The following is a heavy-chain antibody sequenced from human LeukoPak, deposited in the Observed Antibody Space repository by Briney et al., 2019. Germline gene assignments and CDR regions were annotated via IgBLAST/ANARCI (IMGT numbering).Heavy chain of an antibody. Sequence: GASVKVSCKASGYTFTTYGISWVRQAPGQGLEWMGGIIPIFGTANYAQKFQGRVTITADESTSTAYMELSSLRSEDTAVYYCARDCSSTSCYGAFDIWGQGTMVTVSS. D-gene: IGHD2-2*01. J-gene: IGHJ3*02. CDR3: ARDCSSTSCYGAFDI. CDR1: GYTFTTYG. V-gene: IGHV1-69*13. CDR2: IIPIFGTA.